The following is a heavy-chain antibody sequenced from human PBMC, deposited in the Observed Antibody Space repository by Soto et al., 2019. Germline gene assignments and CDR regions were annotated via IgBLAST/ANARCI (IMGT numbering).Heavy chain of an antibody. V-gene: IGHV3-30-3*01. Sequence: QVQLVESGGGVVQPGRSLRLSCAASGFTFSNYAMHWVRQAPGKGLEWVAGISYDGSNKYYADSVKGRFTISRDNSKNTRYVQRNSLRGEDTAVYYCARGQTGTTIWDYWGQGTLVTVSS. CDR1: GFTFSNYA. J-gene: IGHJ4*02. CDR2: ISYDGSNK. CDR3: ARGQTGTTIWDY. D-gene: IGHD1-7*01.